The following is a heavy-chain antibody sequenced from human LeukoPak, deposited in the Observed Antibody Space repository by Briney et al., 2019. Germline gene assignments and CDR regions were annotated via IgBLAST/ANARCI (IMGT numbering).Heavy chain of an antibody. D-gene: IGHD3-22*01. Sequence: GGSLRLSCAASGSTFSSYGMHWVRQAPGKGLEWVAFIRYDGSNKYYADSVKGRFTISRDNSKNTLYLQMNSLRAEDTAVYYCAKDGDTYYYDSSGYYSDYWGQGTLVTVSS. CDR2: IRYDGSNK. CDR3: AKDGDTYYYDSSGYYSDY. V-gene: IGHV3-30*02. CDR1: GSTFSSYG. J-gene: IGHJ4*02.